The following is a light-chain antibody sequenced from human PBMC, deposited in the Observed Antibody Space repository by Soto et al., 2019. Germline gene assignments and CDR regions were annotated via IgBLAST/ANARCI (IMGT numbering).Light chain of an antibody. CDR3: QHYNGY. CDR2: DAS. V-gene: IGKV1-5*01. Sequence: DIRMTQSPSTLSASIGDRVTITCRASQSISNWVAWYQQKPGEAPKVVIYDASTLEGGVPSRFSGSASGTEYTLTISSLQPDDFATYYCQHYNGYFGQGTKLEIK. CDR1: QSISNW. J-gene: IGKJ2*01.